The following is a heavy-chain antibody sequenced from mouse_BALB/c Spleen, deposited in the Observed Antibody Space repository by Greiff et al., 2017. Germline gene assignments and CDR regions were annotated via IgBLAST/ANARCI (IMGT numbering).Heavy chain of an antibody. CDR1: GFTFSSYA. V-gene: IGHV5-6-5*01. D-gene: IGHD2-2*01. CDR3: AGYDGYYYAMDY. Sequence: EVMLVESGGGLVKPGGSLKLSCAASGFTFSSYAMSWVRQTPEKRLEWVASISSGGSTYYPDSVKGRFTISRDNARNILYLQMSSLRSEDTAMYYCAGYDGYYYAMDYWGQGTSVTVSS. CDR2: ISSGGST. J-gene: IGHJ4*01.